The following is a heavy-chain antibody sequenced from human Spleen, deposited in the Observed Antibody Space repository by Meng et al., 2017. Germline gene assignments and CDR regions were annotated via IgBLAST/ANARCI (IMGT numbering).Heavy chain of an antibody. D-gene: IGHD3-22*01. CDR3: ARLDSRGYYF. J-gene: IGHJ4*02. CDR1: GYSFSSYW. CDR2: IFPSDSDT. V-gene: IGHV5-51*01. Sequence: GESLKISCKGSGYSFSSYWIAWVRQMPGRGLEWMGIIFPSDSDTTYSPSFQGHVTISADNSISTAYLQWSSLQASDTAMYYCARLDSRGYYFWGQGTLVTVSS.